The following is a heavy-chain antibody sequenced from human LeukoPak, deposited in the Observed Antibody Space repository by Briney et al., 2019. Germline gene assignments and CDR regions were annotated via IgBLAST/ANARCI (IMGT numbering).Heavy chain of an antibody. J-gene: IGHJ6*02. Sequence: AGGSLRLSCAASGFTFSSYAMSWVRQAPGKGLEWVSAISGSGGSTYYADSVKGRFTTSRDNSKNTLYLQMNSLRAEDTAVYYCAKDRMPYYGMDVWGQGTTATVSS. CDR2: ISGSGGST. V-gene: IGHV3-23*01. D-gene: IGHD2-2*01. CDR1: GFTFSSYA. CDR3: AKDRMPYYGMDV.